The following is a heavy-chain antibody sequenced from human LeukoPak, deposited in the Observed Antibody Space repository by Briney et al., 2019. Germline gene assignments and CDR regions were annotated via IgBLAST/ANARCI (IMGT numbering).Heavy chain of an antibody. Sequence: GGSLRLSCVVSGFNFRAFSINWVRQAPGKGLEWISSITSGSEYKFYADSVRGRFTISRDDARNSLFLQLSNLRAGDTAIYYCVTAYIADFDYWGQGALVTVSS. V-gene: IGHV3-21*06. CDR1: GFNFRAFS. CDR3: VTAYIADFDY. CDR2: ITSGSEYK. D-gene: IGHD6-13*01. J-gene: IGHJ4*02.